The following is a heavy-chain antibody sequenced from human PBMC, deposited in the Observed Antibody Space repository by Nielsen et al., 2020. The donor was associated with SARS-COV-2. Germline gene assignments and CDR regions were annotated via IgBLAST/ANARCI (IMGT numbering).Heavy chain of an antibody. CDR2: IYYSGST. CDR1: GGSISSFY. J-gene: IGHJ4*02. V-gene: IGHV4-59*01. CDR3: ARSINNVFPLGY. D-gene: IGHD5-24*01. Sequence: SETLSLTCTVSGGSISSFYWTWIRQPPGKGLEWIGYIYYSGSTNYNPSLKSRVTISVDTSKNQFSLNLSSVTAADTAVYYCARSINNVFPLGYWGQGTLVTVSS.